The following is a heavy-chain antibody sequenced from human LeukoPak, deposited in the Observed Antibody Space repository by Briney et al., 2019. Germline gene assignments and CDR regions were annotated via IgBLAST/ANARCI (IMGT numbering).Heavy chain of an antibody. CDR1: XVSISSYY. Sequence: SETLSLTCPVSXVSISSYYWXWXXQPXGXXLXWIGYIYSSGSTSYNPSLKSRVTISVDTSKNLFSLKLSSVTAXDTAVYYCARQYGNWYFDLWGRGTLVTVSS. D-gene: IGHD4-17*01. CDR3: ARQYGNWYFDL. J-gene: IGHJ2*01. CDR2: IYSSGST. V-gene: IGHV4-59*08.